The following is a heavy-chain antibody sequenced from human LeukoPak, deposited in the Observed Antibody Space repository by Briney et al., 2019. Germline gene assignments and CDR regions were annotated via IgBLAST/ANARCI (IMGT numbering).Heavy chain of an antibody. CDR1: GGSISSGGYY. V-gene: IGHV4-31*03. J-gene: IGHJ3*02. CDR2: IYYSGST. D-gene: IGHD6-19*01. CDR3: ARGGVSSGPAAFDI. Sequence: SETLSLTCTVSGGSISSGGYYWSWIRQHPGKGLEWIGYIYYSGSTYYNPSLKSRVTISVDTSKNQFSLKLSSVTAADTAVYYCARGGVSSGPAAFDIWGQGTMVTVSS.